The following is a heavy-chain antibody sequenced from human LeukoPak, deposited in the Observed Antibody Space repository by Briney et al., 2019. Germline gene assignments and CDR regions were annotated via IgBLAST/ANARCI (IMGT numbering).Heavy chain of an antibody. CDR3: ASAMVRGVIGYY. J-gene: IGHJ4*02. D-gene: IGHD3-10*01. Sequence: SETLSLTCAVYGGSFSGYYWSWIRPPPGKGLEWIGEINHSGSTNYNPSLKSRVTISVDTSKNQFSLKLSSVTAADTAVYYCASAMVRGVIGYYWGQGTQVTVSS. CDR2: INHSGST. CDR1: GGSFSGYY. V-gene: IGHV4-34*01.